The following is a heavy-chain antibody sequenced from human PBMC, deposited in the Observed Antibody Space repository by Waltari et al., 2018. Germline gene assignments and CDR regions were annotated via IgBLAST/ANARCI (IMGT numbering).Heavy chain of an antibody. CDR3: VTGLTTVTAKDYFDH. V-gene: IGHV3-7*01. CDR2: IKQDGSEK. J-gene: IGHJ4*02. D-gene: IGHD4-17*01. CDR1: GGASSNYW. Sequence: EVQMVESGGGSVPPGGARRLACEAAGGASSNYWLDWVRQAPGKGLEWVANIKQDGSEKNYVDSVEGRFSISRDNAQNSLYLQMNSLRAEDTAIYYCVTGLTTVTAKDYFDHWGQGALVTVS.